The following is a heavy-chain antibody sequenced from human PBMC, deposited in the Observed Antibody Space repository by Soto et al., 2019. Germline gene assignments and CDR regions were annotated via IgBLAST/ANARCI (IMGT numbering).Heavy chain of an antibody. CDR3: AKGVIAARPLFNWFDP. CDR1: GFTFSSYA. V-gene: IGHV3-23*01. J-gene: IGHJ5*02. CDR2: ISGSGGST. Sequence: PGGSLRLSCAASGFTFSSYAMSWVRQAPGKWLEWVSAISGSGGSTYYEDSVKGRFTISRDNSKNTLYLQMNSLRAEDTAVYYCAKGVIAARPLFNWFDPWGQGTLVTVSS. D-gene: IGHD6-6*01.